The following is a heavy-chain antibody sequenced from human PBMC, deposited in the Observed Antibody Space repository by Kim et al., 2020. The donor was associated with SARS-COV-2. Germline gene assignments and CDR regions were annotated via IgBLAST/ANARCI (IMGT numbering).Heavy chain of an antibody. CDR3: ASQWELLFSFDY. Sequence: GGSLRLSCAASGFTFSSHAMSWVRQAPGKGLEWVAGLSDSGTSTYYADSVKGRFTVSRDNSNNTLYLQMSSLRADDTAMYYCASQWELLFSFDYWGQGTLVTVSS. CDR2: LSDSGTST. CDR1: GFTFSSHA. J-gene: IGHJ4*02. D-gene: IGHD1-26*01. V-gene: IGHV3-23*01.